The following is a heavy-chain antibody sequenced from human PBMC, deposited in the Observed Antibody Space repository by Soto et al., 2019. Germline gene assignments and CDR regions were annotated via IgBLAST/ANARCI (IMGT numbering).Heavy chain of an antibody. Sequence: SETLSLTCTVSGGSISSGGYYWSWIRQHPGKGLEWIGYIYYSGSTYYNPSLKSRVTISVDTSKNQFSLKLSSVTAADTAVYYCARSYYDILTGYYFNWFDPWGQGTLVTVSS. CDR3: ARSYYDILTGYYFNWFDP. CDR2: IYYSGST. V-gene: IGHV4-31*03. D-gene: IGHD3-9*01. CDR1: GGSISSGGYY. J-gene: IGHJ5*02.